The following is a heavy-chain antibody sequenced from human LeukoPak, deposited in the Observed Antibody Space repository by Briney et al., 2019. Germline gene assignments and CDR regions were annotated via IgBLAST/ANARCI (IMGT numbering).Heavy chain of an antibody. D-gene: IGHD3-3*01. CDR1: GGSISSGGYY. CDR3: ARGYDFWSGYWD. J-gene: IGHJ4*02. V-gene: IGHV4-30-2*01. CDR2: IYHSGST. Sequence: SETLSLTCTVSGGSISSGGYYWSWIRQPPGKGLEWIGYIYHSGSTYYNPSLKSRVTISVDRSKNQFSLKLSSVTAADTAVYYCARGYDFWSGYWDWGQGTLVTVSS.